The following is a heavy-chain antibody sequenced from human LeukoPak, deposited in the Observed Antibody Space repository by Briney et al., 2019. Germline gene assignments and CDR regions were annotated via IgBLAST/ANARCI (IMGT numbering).Heavy chain of an antibody. D-gene: IGHD2-15*01. CDR1: GFTFTSYS. CDR3: AKQLGYCSDGSCYFPH. J-gene: IGHJ1*01. Sequence: GGSLRLSCAASGFTFTSYSMNWVRQAPGKGLEWVSTISGGGGSTYYANSVKGRFTISRDNSKNTLYLQVNSLRAEDTAVYYCAKQLGYCSDGSCYFPHWGQGTLVTVSS. V-gene: IGHV3-23*01. CDR2: ISGGGGST.